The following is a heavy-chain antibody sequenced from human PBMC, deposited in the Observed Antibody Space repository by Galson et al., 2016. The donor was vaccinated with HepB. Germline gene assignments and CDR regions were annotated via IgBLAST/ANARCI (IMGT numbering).Heavy chain of an antibody. Sequence: SLRLSCAASGFTFSRHGMHWVRQAPGKGLEWVTVIWYDGSNKYYEDSVKGRFTISRDNSKNTLYLQMNSLRAEDTAVYYCARDLMYSNHIFDNWGQGTLVTVSS. CDR2: IWYDGSNK. V-gene: IGHV3-33*01. D-gene: IGHD1-26*01. J-gene: IGHJ4*02. CDR3: ARDLMYSNHIFDN. CDR1: GFTFSRHG.